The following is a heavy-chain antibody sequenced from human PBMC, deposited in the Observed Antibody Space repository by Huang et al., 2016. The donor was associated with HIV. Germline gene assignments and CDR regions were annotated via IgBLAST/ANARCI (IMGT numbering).Heavy chain of an antibody. D-gene: IGHD1-26*01. CDR3: AKDGADEEWDIDY. CDR2: ISDDGSNK. Sequence: VQLVESGGGVVQPGRSLRLACAASGFSFSTYGLHWVRPAPGKGLGGVAVISDDGSNKYYAHTVKGRFTISRDTSENKVYLQMNSLRHEDTAVYYCAKDGADEEWDIDYWGQGTLVTVSS. J-gene: IGHJ4*02. V-gene: IGHV3-30*18. CDR1: GFSFSTYG.